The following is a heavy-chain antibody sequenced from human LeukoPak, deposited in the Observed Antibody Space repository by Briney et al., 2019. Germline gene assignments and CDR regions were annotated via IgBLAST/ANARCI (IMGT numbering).Heavy chain of an antibody. V-gene: IGHV3-11*04. CDR2: ITNTGSTI. Sequence: MSGGSLRLSCATSGFTFSDHAMTWIRQVPGKELEYISYITNTGSTIYYADSVKGRFTISRDNAKNSLYLQMNSLRAEDTAVYYCARESGYVRYFDYWGQGTLVTVSS. CDR3: ARESGYVRYFDY. J-gene: IGHJ4*02. D-gene: IGHD5-12*01. CDR1: GFTFSDHA.